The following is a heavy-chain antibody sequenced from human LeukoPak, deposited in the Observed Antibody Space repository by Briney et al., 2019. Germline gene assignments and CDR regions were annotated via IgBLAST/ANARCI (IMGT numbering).Heavy chain of an antibody. D-gene: IGHD4-23*01. V-gene: IGHV4-59*01. CDR3: ARAVGGYYYAY. Sequence: PSETLSLTCTVSGGSINSYYWSWIRQPPGKGLEWIGYIYYSGSTNYNPSLKSRVTISVDTSKNQFSLKLSSVTAADTAVYYCARAVGGYYYAYWGQGTLVTVSS. CDR1: GGSINSYY. CDR2: IYYSGST. J-gene: IGHJ4*02.